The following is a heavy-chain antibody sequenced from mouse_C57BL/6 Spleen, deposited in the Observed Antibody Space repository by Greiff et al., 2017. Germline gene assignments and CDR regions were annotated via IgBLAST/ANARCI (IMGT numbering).Heavy chain of an antibody. CDR2: ISSGSSTI. CDR1: GFTFSDYG. Sequence: DVKLVESGGGLVKPGGSLKLSCAASGFTFSDYGMHWVRQPPEKGLEWVAYISSGSSTIYYADTVKGRFTISRDNAKNTLFLQMTSLRSEDTAMYYCARHGKSQGDYWGQGTSVTVSS. D-gene: IGHD1-1*01. V-gene: IGHV5-17*01. J-gene: IGHJ4*01. CDR3: ARHGKSQGDY.